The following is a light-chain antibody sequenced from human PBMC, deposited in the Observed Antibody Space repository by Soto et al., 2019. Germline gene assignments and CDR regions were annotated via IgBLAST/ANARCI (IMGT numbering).Light chain of an antibody. CDR1: QSISSY. CDR2: DAS. Sequence: ETVLTPSPATLSLSPGERATLSCRASQSISSYLAWYQQKPDQAPRLLIYDASNRATGIPARFSGSGSGTDFTLTISSLEPEDFAVYYCHQRSTWPFTFGPGTKVDIK. J-gene: IGKJ3*01. CDR3: HQRSTWPFT. V-gene: IGKV3-11*01.